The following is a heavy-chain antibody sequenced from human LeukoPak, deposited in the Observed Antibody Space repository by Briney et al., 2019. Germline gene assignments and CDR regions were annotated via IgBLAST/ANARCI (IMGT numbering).Heavy chain of an antibody. D-gene: IGHD3-10*01. CDR1: GFTFDDYG. CDR2: INWNGGST. Sequence: GGSLRLSCAASGFTFDDYGMSWVRQAPGKGLEWVSGINWNGGSTGYADSVKGRFTIPRDNAKNSLYLQMNSLRAEDTALYHCARGRKGGRLWFGEIYYCYYGMDVWGQGTTVTVSS. CDR3: ARGRKGGRLWFGEIYYCYYGMDV. V-gene: IGHV3-20*01. J-gene: IGHJ6*02.